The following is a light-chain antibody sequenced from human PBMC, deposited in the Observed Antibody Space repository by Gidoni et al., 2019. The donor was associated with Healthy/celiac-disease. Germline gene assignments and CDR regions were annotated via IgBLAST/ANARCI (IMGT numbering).Light chain of an antibody. Sequence: ETVLTQSPATLSLSPGERATHSCRASQSVSSYLAWYQQKPGQAPRLLIYDASNGATGIPARFSGSGSGTDFTLTISSLEPEDFAVYYCQQRITFGGGTKVEIK. CDR3: QQRIT. CDR2: DAS. J-gene: IGKJ4*01. V-gene: IGKV3-11*01. CDR1: QSVSSY.